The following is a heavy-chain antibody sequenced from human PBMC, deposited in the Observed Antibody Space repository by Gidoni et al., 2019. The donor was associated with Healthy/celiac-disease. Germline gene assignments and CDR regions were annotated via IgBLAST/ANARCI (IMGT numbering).Heavy chain of an antibody. CDR2: ISSSSSTI. Sequence: EVQLVESGGGLVQPGGSLRLSCAASGFTFSSYSMNWVLQAPGKGLDWVSTISSSSSTIYYADSLKGRFTISRDNAKNSLYLQMNSLRAEDTAVYYCARAATPQHRPPYSSSWYFDYWGQGTLVTVSS. J-gene: IGHJ4*02. V-gene: IGHV3-48*01. CDR3: ARAATPQHRPPYSSSWYFDY. D-gene: IGHD6-13*01. CDR1: GFTFSSYS.